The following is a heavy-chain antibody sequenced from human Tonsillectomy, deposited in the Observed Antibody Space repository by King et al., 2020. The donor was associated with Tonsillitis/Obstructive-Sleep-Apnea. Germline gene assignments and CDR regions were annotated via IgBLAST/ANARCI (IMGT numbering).Heavy chain of an antibody. D-gene: IGHD3-9*01. CDR3: AKDVAALRYFDWLLPGDY. J-gene: IGHJ4*02. CDR2: TSYDGSNK. V-gene: IGHV3-30*18. Sequence: VQLVQSGGGVDQPGRSLRLSCAASGFTFSGHGMHWVRQAPGKGLEWVAVTSYDGSNKYYADSVKGRFTISRDNSKNTLYLQMNSLRAEDTAVYYCAKDVAALRYFDWLLPGDYWGQGTLVTVSS. CDR1: GFTFSGHG.